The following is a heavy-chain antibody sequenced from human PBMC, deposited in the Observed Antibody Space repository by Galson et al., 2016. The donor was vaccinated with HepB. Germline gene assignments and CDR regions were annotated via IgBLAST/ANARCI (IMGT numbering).Heavy chain of an antibody. CDR3: ATSYDYGDYYAY. J-gene: IGHJ4*02. CDR2: IWKDGSEK. Sequence: SLRLSCAASGFSFSSYGMHWVRQAPGKGLEWVAVIWKDGSEKYYADSVKGRFTISRDTSKNTLYLLMNSLRAEDTAVYYCATSYDYGDYYAYWGQGTLVAVSA. V-gene: IGHV3-33*01. D-gene: IGHD4-17*01. CDR1: GFSFSSYG.